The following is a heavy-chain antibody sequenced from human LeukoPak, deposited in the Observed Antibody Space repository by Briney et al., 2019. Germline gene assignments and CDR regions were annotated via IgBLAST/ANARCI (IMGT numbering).Heavy chain of an antibody. CDR1: GGSISSSSYY. CDR2: IYYSGST. J-gene: IGHJ4*02. CDR3: ARESITGTNYYFDY. D-gene: IGHD1-7*01. Sequence: SETLSLTCTVSGGSISSSSYYWGWIRQPPGTGLEWIGSIYYSGSTYYNPSLKSRVTISVDTSKNQFSLKLSSVTAADTAVYYCARESITGTNYYFDYWGQGTLVTVSS. V-gene: IGHV4-39*07.